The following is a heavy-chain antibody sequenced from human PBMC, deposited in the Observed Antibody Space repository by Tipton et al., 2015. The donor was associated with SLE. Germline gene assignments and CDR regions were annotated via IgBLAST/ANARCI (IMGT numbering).Heavy chain of an antibody. CDR2: ITTDATTT. D-gene: IGHD1-7*01. CDR1: GFTFSSYW. Sequence: SLRLSCEASGFTFSSYWMHWVRQAPGTGLVWVSRITTDATTTNYADSVKGRVTISRDNAKNTLYLQMNSLSAEDTAVYYCARSPGNYYFDLWGQGTLVTVSS. CDR3: ARSPGNYYFDL. V-gene: IGHV3-74*01. J-gene: IGHJ4*02.